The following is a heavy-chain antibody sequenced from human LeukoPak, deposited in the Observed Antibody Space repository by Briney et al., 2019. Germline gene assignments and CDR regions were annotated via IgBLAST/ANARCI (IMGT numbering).Heavy chain of an antibody. CDR3: ARGPEDYDSSGYGY. D-gene: IGHD3-22*01. CDR1: GFTFSSYE. CDR2: INSDGSST. Sequence: GGSLRLSCAASGFTFSSYEMNWVRQAPGKGLVWVSRINSDGSSTSYADSVKGRFTISRDNAKNTLYLQMNSLRAEDTAVYYCARGPEDYDSSGYGYWGQGTLVTVSS. V-gene: IGHV3-74*01. J-gene: IGHJ4*02.